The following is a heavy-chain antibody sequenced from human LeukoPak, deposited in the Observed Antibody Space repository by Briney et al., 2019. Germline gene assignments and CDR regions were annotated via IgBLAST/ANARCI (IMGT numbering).Heavy chain of an antibody. J-gene: IGHJ3*02. CDR2: IYYSGST. CDR3: ARGAVVIALSFDI. Sequence: SETPSLTCTVSGGSISSYYWSWIRQPPGKGLEWIGYIYYSGSTNYNPSLKSRVTISVDTSKNQFSLKLSSVTAADTAVYYCARGAVVIALSFDIWGQGTMVTVSS. D-gene: IGHD2-21*01. V-gene: IGHV4-59*01. CDR1: GGSISSYY.